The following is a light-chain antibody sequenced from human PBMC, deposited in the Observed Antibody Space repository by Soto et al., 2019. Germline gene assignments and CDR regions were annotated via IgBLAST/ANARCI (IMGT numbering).Light chain of an antibody. CDR2: DVS. J-gene: IGLJ1*01. V-gene: IGLV2-14*01. CDR3: SSYTSSSAPYV. Sequence: QSALTQPASVSGSPGQSITISCTGTSSDVGGYNYVSWYQQHPGKAPKLMIYDVSNRPSGVSNRFSGSKSGNTASLTISGLQAEDEADYYCSSYTSSSAPYVFVTGTKATVL. CDR1: SSDVGGYNY.